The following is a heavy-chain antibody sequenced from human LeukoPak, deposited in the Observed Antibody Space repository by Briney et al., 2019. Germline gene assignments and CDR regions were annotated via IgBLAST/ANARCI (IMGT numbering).Heavy chain of an antibody. CDR2: IYYSGST. V-gene: IGHV4-31*03. J-gene: IGHJ4*02. CDR1: GGSISSGGYY. Sequence: SQTLSLTCTVSGGSISSGGYYWSWIRQHPGKGLEWIGYIYYSGSTYYNPSLKSRVTISVDTSKNQFSLKLSSVTAADTAVYYCARYYYDSSGYYVTAFDYWGQGTLVTVSS. D-gene: IGHD3-22*01. CDR3: ARYYYDSSGYYVTAFDY.